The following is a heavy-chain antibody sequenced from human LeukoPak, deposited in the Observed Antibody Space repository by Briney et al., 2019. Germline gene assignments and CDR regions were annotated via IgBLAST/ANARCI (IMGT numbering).Heavy chain of an antibody. D-gene: IGHD5-18*01. Sequence: ASVKVSCKASGYTFTSYAMNWVRQARGQGLEWMGWINTNTGNPPYARGFTGRFVFSLDTSVSTAYLQISSLKAEDTAVYYCAREAYSSAYYFDYWGQGTLVTVSS. CDR2: INTNTGNP. CDR3: AREAYSSAYYFDY. J-gene: IGHJ4*02. V-gene: IGHV7-4-1*02. CDR1: GYTFTSYA.